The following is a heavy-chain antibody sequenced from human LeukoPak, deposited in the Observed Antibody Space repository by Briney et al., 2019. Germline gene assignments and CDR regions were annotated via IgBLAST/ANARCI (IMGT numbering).Heavy chain of an antibody. CDR1: GFTFSSYG. CDR2: ISYDGSNK. CDR3: AKALEVAGRRYYYYYMDV. Sequence: GRSLRLSCAASGFTFSSYGMHWVRQAPGKGLEWVAVISYDGSNKYYADSVKGRFTISRDNSKNTLYLQMNSLRAEDTAVYYCAKALEVAGRRYYYYYMDVWGKGTTVTISS. V-gene: IGHV3-30*18. J-gene: IGHJ6*03. D-gene: IGHD6-19*01.